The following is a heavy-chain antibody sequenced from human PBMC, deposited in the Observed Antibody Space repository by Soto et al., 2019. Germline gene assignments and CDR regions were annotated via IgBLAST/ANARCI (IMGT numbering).Heavy chain of an antibody. J-gene: IGHJ3*02. CDR1: GGTISSGGYS. D-gene: IGHD6-13*01. CDR3: ARGKPGIAAAGDAFDI. Sequence: QLQLQESGSGLVKPSQTLSLTCAVSGGTISSGGYSWSWIRQPPGKGLEWIGYIYHSGSTYYNPSLESRVTISVDRSKNQFSLKLSSVTAADTAVYYCARGKPGIAAAGDAFDIWGQGTMVTVSS. CDR2: IYHSGST. V-gene: IGHV4-30-2*01.